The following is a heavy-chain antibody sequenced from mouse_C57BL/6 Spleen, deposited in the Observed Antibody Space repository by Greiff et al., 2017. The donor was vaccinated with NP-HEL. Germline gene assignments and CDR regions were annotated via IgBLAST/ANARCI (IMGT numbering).Heavy chain of an antibody. J-gene: IGHJ4*01. CDR3: ARDQDDGYQGNYAMDY. CDR1: GFTFSSYA. V-gene: IGHV5-4*01. D-gene: IGHD2-3*01. Sequence: EVQLVESGGGLVKPGGSLKLSCAASGFTFSSYAMSWVRQTPEKRLEWVATISDGGSYTYYPDNVKGRFTISRDNAKNNLYLQMSHLKSEDTAMYYCARDQDDGYQGNYAMDYWGQGTSVTVSS. CDR2: ISDGGSYT.